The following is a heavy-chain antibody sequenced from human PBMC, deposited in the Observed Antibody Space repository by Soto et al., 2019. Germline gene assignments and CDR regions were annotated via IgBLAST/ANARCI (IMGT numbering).Heavy chain of an antibody. J-gene: IGHJ6*02. Sequence: QVQLVQSGAEVKKPGSSVKVSCKASGGTFSRYTFTWVRQAPGQGLEWMGRIIPILDIPNYAQNFQGRVTITADKPPSTAYMELSSLRSDDTAVYYCASHFTGVLVLGTSPPGGDNYGWDVWGQGTTVTVSS. V-gene: IGHV1-69*02. CDR1: GGTFSRYT. CDR3: ASHFTGVLVLGTSPPGGDNYGWDV. D-gene: IGHD2-8*02. CDR2: IIPILDIP.